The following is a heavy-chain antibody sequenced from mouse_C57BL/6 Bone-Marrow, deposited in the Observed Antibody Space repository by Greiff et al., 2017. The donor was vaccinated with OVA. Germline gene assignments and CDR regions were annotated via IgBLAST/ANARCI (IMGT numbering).Heavy chain of an antibody. CDR3: ARSYYSNPLAY. J-gene: IGHJ3*01. CDR1: GFTFTDYY. Sequence: DVQLVESGGGLVQPGGSLSLSCAASGFTFTDYYMSWVRQPPGKALEWLGFISTTANGYTTEYSASVKGRFTISRDNSQSILYLQMNALRAESGASYYCARSYYSNPLAYWGQGTLVTVSA. CDR2: ISTTANGYTT. V-gene: IGHV7-3*01. D-gene: IGHD2-5*01.